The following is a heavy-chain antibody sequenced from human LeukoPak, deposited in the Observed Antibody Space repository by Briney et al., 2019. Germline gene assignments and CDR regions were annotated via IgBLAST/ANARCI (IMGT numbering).Heavy chain of an antibody. Sequence: GGSLRLSCEVSAGFTFSAYSMNWVRRAPGKGLEWVSYISSVSSNIYYADSVKGRFTFSRDPAKKNSMNLQMNSLRAEDTAVYYCALQVSSSWAFDYWGQGTLVTVSS. J-gene: IGHJ4*02. CDR1: AGFTFSAYS. D-gene: IGHD6-13*01. CDR3: ALQVSSSWAFDY. V-gene: IGHV3-48*04. CDR2: ISSVSSNI.